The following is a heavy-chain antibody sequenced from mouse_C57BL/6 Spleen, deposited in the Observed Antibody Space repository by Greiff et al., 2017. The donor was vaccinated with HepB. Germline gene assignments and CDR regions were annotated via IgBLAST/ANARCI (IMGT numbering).Heavy chain of an antibody. V-gene: IGHV1-19*01. CDR1: GYTFTDYY. CDR2: INPYNGGT. D-gene: IGHD2-4*01. Sequence: VQLQQSGPVLVKPGASVKMSCKASGYTFTDYYMNWVKQSHGKSLEWIGVINPYNGGTSYNQKFKGKATLTVDKSSSTAYMELNSLTSEDSAVYYCARRNYYDYDDYAMDYWGQGTSVTVSS. J-gene: IGHJ4*01. CDR3: ARRNYYDYDDYAMDY.